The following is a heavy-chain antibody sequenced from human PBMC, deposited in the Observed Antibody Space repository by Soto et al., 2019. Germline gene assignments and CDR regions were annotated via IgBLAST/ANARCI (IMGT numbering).Heavy chain of an antibody. V-gene: IGHV3-30-3*01. J-gene: IGHJ5*02. Sequence: QVQLVESGGCVVQPGRSLRLSCAASGFTFSSYAMHWVRQAPGKGLEWVAVISYDGSNKYYADSVKGRFTISRDNSKNTLYLQMNSLRAEDTAVYYCARDGIAAAGTNWFDPWGQGTLVTVSS. D-gene: IGHD6-13*01. CDR1: GFTFSSYA. CDR3: ARDGIAAAGTNWFDP. CDR2: ISYDGSNK.